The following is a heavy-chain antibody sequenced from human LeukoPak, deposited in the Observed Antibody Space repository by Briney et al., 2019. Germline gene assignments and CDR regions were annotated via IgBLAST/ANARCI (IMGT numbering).Heavy chain of an antibody. J-gene: IGHJ4*02. V-gene: IGHV3-48*01. Sequence: GGSLRLSCAASGFTFSSYSMNWVRQAPGKGLEWVSYISSSSGTIYYADSVKGRFAISRDNAENSLYLQMSSLRAEDTAVYYCARGGLRGDYWGQGTLVTVSS. D-gene: IGHD4-17*01. CDR1: GFTFSSYS. CDR3: ARGGLRGDY. CDR2: ISSSSGTI.